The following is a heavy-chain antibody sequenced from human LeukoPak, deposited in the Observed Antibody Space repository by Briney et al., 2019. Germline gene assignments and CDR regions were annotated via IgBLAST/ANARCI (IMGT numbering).Heavy chain of an antibody. CDR3: AKDRIAAAYYFDY. Sequence: GGSLRLSXAASGFTFGSYGMHWVRQPPGKGLEWLAFIRYDGSNKYYADSVKGRFTISRDKSKNTLYLQMNSLRAEDTAVYYCAKDRIAAAYYFDYWGQGTLVTVSS. CDR2: IRYDGSNK. D-gene: IGHD6-13*01. V-gene: IGHV3-30*02. CDR1: GFTFGSYG. J-gene: IGHJ4*02.